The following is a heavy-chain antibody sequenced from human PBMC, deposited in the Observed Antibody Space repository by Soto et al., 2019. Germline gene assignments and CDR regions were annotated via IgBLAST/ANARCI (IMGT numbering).Heavy chain of an antibody. CDR3: VRYCSTTLCNGVATRTFDY. V-gene: IGHV3-48*03. J-gene: IGHJ4*02. CDR1: RFTFSTYE. CDR2: ISSSGNTV. D-gene: IGHD2-2*01. Sequence: LRLSCAASRFTFSTYEMHWVRHAPGKGLEWVSYISSSGNTVYYADSVKGRFTISRDNTRNSLYLQMNSLRDEDTALYYCVRYCSTTLCNGVATRTFDYWGQGTLVTVSS.